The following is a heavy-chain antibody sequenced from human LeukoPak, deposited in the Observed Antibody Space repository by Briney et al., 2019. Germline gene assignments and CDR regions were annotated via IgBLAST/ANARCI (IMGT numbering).Heavy chain of an antibody. Sequence: PGGSLRLSCAASRFTFSSYWMHWVRQAPGKGLVWVSRINSDGSTTNYADSVKGRFTISRDNAKNTLYLQMNSLRAEDTAVYYCASGSNMVRGVLTGASDYWGQGTLVTVSS. D-gene: IGHD3-10*01. J-gene: IGHJ4*02. CDR3: ASGSNMVRGVLTGASDY. CDR1: RFTFSSYW. CDR2: INSDGSTT. V-gene: IGHV3-74*01.